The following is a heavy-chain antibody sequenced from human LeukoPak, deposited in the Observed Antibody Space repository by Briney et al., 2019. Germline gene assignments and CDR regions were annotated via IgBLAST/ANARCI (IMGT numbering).Heavy chain of an antibody. J-gene: IGHJ3*02. CDR1: GYTFTSYY. CDR2: INPSGGST. V-gene: IGHV1-46*01. D-gene: IGHD3-22*01. CDR3: ARVKSSSAYDEVEAFDI. Sequence: ASVKVSCKASGYTFTSYYMHWMRQAPGQGLELMGIINPSGGSTSYAQKFQGRVTMTRDMSTSTVYMELSSLRSEDTAVYYCARVKSSSAYDEVEAFDIWGQGTMVTVSS.